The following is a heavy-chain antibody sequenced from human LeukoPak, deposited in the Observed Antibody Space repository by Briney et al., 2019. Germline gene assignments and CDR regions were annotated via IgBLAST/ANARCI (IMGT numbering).Heavy chain of an antibody. CDR2: INPSGGST. V-gene: IGHV1-46*01. CDR1: GYTFTNYY. CDR3: ATDVTGAAPYDF. Sequence: ASVKVSCKASGYTFTNYYMHWVRQAPGQGLEWMGVINPSGGSTIYAQKFQGRVTMTEDTSTDTAYMELSSLRSEDTAVYYCATDVTGAAPYDFWGQGTLVTVS. J-gene: IGHJ4*02. D-gene: IGHD2-21*02.